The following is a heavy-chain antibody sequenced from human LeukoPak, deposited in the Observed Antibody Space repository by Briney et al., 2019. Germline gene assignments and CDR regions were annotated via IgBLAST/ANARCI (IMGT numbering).Heavy chain of an antibody. V-gene: IGHV4-4*07. Sequence: PSETLSLTCTVSGGPISSYYWSWIRQPAGKGLEWIGRIYTSGSTNYNPSLKSRVTMSVDTSKNQFSLKLSSVTAADTAVYYCARDQRDGYNYSPRNWGQGTLVTVSS. CDR3: ARDQRDGYNYSPRN. CDR2: IYTSGST. D-gene: IGHD5-24*01. J-gene: IGHJ1*01. CDR1: GGPISSYY.